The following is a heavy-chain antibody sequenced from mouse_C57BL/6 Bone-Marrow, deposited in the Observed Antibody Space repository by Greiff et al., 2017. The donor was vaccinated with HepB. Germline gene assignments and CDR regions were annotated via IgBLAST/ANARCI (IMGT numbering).Heavy chain of an antibody. V-gene: IGHV6-6*01. D-gene: IGHD2-4*01. CDR2: IRNKANNHAT. CDR3: TRAPHDSFYAMDY. Sequence: EVMLVESGGGLVQPGGSMKLSCAASGFTFSDAWMDWVRQSPEKGLEWVAEIRNKANNHATYYAESVKGRFTISRDDSKSSVYLQMNSLRAEDTGIYYCTRAPHDSFYAMDYWGQGTSVTVSS. CDR1: GFTFSDAW. J-gene: IGHJ4*01.